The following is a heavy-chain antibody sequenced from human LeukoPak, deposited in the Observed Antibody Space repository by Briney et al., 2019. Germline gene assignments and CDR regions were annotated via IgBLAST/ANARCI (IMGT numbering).Heavy chain of an antibody. CDR2: ISTTGSYK. Sequence: GGSLRLSCATSGFTFTDYSMNWVRQAPGKGLEWVSSISTTGSYKYYADSVKGRFTISRDNARDSLYLQMNSLRAEDTAVYYCTRDPPNAWGQGTLVTVSS. V-gene: IGHV3-21*01. D-gene: IGHD2-8*01. CDR3: TRDPPNA. CDR1: GFTFTDYS. J-gene: IGHJ5*02.